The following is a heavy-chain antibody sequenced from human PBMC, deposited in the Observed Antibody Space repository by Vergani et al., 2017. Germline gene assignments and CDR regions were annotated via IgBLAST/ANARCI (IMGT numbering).Heavy chain of an antibody. J-gene: IGHJ4*01. CDR3: VKEKIDLGSYFFDS. Sequence: VQLVESGGGVVQPGTSLRLSCEASGFKFSQFGMHWVRQGPGKGLEWVSGISASGAPTYYADSVKGRVTISRDNSKNTVFLQMHSLRAEDTAIYYCVKEKIDLGSYFFDSWGHGILVTVSS. CDR2: ISASGAPT. CDR1: GFKFSQFG. V-gene: IGHV3-23*04. D-gene: IGHD2/OR15-2a*01.